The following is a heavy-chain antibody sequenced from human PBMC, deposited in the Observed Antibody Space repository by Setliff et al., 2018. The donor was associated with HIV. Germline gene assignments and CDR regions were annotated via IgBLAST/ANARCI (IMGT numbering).Heavy chain of an antibody. CDR3: ASRAGGDF. CDR2: IYPSGST. D-gene: IGHD3-10*01. V-gene: IGHV4-61*09. J-gene: IGHJ3*01. Sequence: SETLSLTCTVSGGSISSNNYFWSWIRQPAGKGLEWIGHIYPSGSTNYNPSLKSRVTISVDTSKNQFPLNLSSVTAADTAVYYCASRAGGDFWGQGTMVTVSS. CDR1: GGSISSNNYF.